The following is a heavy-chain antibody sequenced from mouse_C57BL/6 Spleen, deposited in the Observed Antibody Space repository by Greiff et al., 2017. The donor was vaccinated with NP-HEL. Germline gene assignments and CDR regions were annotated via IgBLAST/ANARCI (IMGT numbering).Heavy chain of an antibody. Sequence: QVQLQQSGAELVRPGASVTLSCKASGYTFTDYEMHWVKQTPVHGLEWIGALDPETGGTAYNQKFKGKAILTADKSSSTAYMELRSLTSEDSAVYYCTRPVLLRYFDVWGTGTTVTVSS. CDR2: LDPETGGT. D-gene: IGHD1-1*01. V-gene: IGHV1-15*01. CDR1: GYTFTDYE. J-gene: IGHJ1*03. CDR3: TRPVLLRYFDV.